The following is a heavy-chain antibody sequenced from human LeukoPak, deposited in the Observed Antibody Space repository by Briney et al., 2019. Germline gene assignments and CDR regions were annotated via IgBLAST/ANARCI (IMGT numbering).Heavy chain of an antibody. J-gene: IGHJ4*02. CDR1: GYSISSGYY. V-gene: IGHV4-38-2*02. Sequence: SETLSLTCTVSGYSISSGYYWGWIRQPPGKGLEWIGSIYHSGSTYYNPSLKSRVTISVDTSKNQFSLKLSSVTAADTAVYYCASTVVTPPFDYWGQGTLVTVSS. CDR3: ASTVVTPPFDY. CDR2: IYHSGST. D-gene: IGHD4-23*01.